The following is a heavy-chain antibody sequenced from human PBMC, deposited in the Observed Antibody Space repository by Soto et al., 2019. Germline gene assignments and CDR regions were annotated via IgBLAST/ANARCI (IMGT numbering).Heavy chain of an antibody. J-gene: IGHJ6*03. CDR2: IGGSGGST. Sequence: PGGSLTLSCAASGVTFSIYAMSGAPQAPGKGLEWVSAIGGSGGSTYYADSVKGRFTISRDNSKTTLYQQMNSLRAEDTAVYYCSLSSSSWSMSHYYYYYYMAVWGKGTSVTVS. V-gene: IGHV3-23*01. D-gene: IGHD6-13*01. CDR3: SLSSSSWSMSHYYYYYYMAV. CDR1: GVTFSIYA.